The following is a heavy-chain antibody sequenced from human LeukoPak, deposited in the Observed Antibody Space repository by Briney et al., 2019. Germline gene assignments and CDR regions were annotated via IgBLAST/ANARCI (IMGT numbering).Heavy chain of an antibody. CDR2: IKSDGGT. V-gene: IGHV3-74*01. D-gene: IGHD3-22*01. CDR3: ARAPSEIGGYYPEYFRH. J-gene: IGHJ1*01. Sequence: GGSLRLSCAASGFTFSTYWMHWVRQAPGKGLVWVSRIKSDGGTNYADSVKGRFTISRGNAKKTVSLQMNSLRPEDTGVYYCARAPSEIGGYYPEYFRHWGRGALVTVSS. CDR1: GFTFSTYW.